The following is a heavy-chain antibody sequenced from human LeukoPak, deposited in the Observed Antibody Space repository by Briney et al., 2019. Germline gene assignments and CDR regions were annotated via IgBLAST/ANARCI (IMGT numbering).Heavy chain of an antibody. CDR1: GGSISSSSYY. Sequence: KTSETLSLTCTVSGGSISSSSYYWGWIRQPPGKGLEWIGSIYYSGSTYYNPSLKSRVTISVDPSKNQFSLKLSSVTAADTAVYCCATYCSSSCYVWGQGTLVTVSS. J-gene: IGHJ4*02. D-gene: IGHD2-2*01. CDR2: IYYSGST. CDR3: ATYCSSSCYV. V-gene: IGHV4-39*01.